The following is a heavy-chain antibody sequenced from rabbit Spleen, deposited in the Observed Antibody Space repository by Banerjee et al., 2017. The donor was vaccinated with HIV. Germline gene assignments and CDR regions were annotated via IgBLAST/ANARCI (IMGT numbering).Heavy chain of an antibody. CDR2: IDPIFGTT. CDR1: GFDFSSYG. V-gene: IGHV1S45*01. D-gene: IGHD3-1*01. CDR3: ARDTTTNVFGYGYGFSL. Sequence: QQQLVESGGGLVQPGGSLKLSCKASGFDFSSYGVSWVRQAPGKGLEWIGYIDPIFGTTYYASWAKGRFTISKTSSTTVTLQMTSLTAADTATYFCARDTTTNVFGYGYGFSLWGQGTLVTV. J-gene: IGHJ4*01.